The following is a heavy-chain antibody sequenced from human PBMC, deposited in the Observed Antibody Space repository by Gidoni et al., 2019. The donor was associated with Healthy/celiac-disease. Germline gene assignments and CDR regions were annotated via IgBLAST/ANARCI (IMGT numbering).Heavy chain of an antibody. D-gene: IGHD4-17*01. CDR2: IIPILGIA. CDR3: ARVFGDGDYVFDY. CDR1: GGNFSSYA. Sequence: QVQLVQSGAEVKKPGSSVKVSCKASGGNFSSYAISWVRQAPGQGLEWMGRIIPILGIANYAQKFQGRVTITADKSTSTAYMELSSLRSEDTAVYYCARVFGDGDYVFDYWGQGTLVTVSS. V-gene: IGHV1-69*04. J-gene: IGHJ4*02.